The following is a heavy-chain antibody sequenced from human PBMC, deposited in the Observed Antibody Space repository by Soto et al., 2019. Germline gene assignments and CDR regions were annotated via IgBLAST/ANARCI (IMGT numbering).Heavy chain of an antibody. J-gene: IGHJ6*02. D-gene: IGHD7-27*01. V-gene: IGHV4-31*03. CDR2: IYYSGST. CDR1: GGSISRGGYY. Sequence: PSETLSLTCTVSGGSISRGGYYWSWIRQHPGKGLEWIGYIYYSGSTYYNPSLKSRVTISVDTSKNQFSLKLSSVTAADTAVYYCARDTNWGSPGSDYYYGMDVWGQGTTVTVSS. CDR3: ARDTNWGSPGSDYYYGMDV.